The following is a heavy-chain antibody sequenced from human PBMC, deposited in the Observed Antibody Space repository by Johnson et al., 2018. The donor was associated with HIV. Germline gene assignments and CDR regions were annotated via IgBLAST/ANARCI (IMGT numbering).Heavy chain of an antibody. Sequence: VQLVESGGGLVKPGGSLRLSCAASGFTFSNAWMSWVRQAPGKGLVWVSRISSDGSSTYYADSVTGRFTISRDNSKSTLYLQMNSLRAEDTAVFYCYSSGYYYGDAFDIWGQGTMVTVSS. V-gene: IGHV3-74*02. CDR3: YSSGYYYGDAFDI. J-gene: IGHJ3*02. D-gene: IGHD3-22*01. CDR1: GFTFSNAW. CDR2: ISSDGSST.